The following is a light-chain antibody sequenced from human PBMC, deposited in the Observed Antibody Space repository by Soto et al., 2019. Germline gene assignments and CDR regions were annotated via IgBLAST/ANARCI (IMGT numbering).Light chain of an antibody. CDR3: NQHKNWPQIT. J-gene: IGKJ5*01. V-gene: IGKV3-15*01. CDR1: QSVSSN. Sequence: EIVMTQSPATLSVSPGEGATLSCRASQSVSSNLAWYKQKPGQAPRLLIYDASTRDTGIPARFGGSGSGTEFPLSISSLQSEDFAVFYCNQHKNWPQITFGQGTRLEIK. CDR2: DAS.